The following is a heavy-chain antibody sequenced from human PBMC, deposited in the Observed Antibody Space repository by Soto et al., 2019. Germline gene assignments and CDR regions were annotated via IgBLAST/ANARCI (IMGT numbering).Heavy chain of an antibody. D-gene: IGHD2-15*01. V-gene: IGHV4-34*01. CDR3: ARPGGGYCSGGSCYTRGRGRQHFDY. Sequence: QVQLQQWGAGLLKPSETLSLTCAVYGGSFSGYYWSWIRQPPGKGLEWIGEINHSGSTNYNPSLKRRVTLSVDTSKNQFSLKLRSVTAADTAVYYCARPGGGYCSGGSCYTRGRGRQHFDYWGQGTLVTVSS. CDR2: INHSGST. J-gene: IGHJ4*02. CDR1: GGSFSGYY.